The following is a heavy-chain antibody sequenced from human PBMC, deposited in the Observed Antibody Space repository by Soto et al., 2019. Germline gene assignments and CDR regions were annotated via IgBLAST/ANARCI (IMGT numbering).Heavy chain of an antibody. CDR3: GRQGVGGTWAVDY. V-gene: IGHV4-59*08. D-gene: IGHD1-26*01. CDR2: IFNSGRT. CDR1: PGSISTFY. Sequence: QVQLQESGPGLVKPSETLSLTCSVSPGSISTFYWSWIRQPPGKGQEWIGYIFNSGRTYNNPSLKRRVTMSVDTSKTQFSPKLSSVTAADTAVYYCGRQGVGGTWAVDYWGQGTLVTVSS. J-gene: IGHJ4*02.